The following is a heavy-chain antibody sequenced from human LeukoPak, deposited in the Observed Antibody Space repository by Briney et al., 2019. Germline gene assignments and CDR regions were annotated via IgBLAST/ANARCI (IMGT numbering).Heavy chain of an antibody. CDR2: IYYSGST. J-gene: IGHJ5*02. D-gene: IGHD3-10*01. V-gene: IGHV4-59*01. CDR3: ARANYYGSGSYFRIWFDP. Sequence: SETLSLTCAVYGGSFSGYYWSWIRQPPGKGLEWIGYIYYSGSTNYNPSLKSRVTISVDTSKNQFSLKLSSVTAADTAVYYCARANYYGSGSYFRIWFDPWGQGTLVTVSS. CDR1: GGSFSGYY.